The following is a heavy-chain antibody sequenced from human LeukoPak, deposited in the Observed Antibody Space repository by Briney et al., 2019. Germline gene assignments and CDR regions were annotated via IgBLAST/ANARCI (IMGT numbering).Heavy chain of an antibody. CDR2: IYGNDDK. J-gene: IGHJ4*02. D-gene: IGHD4-17*01. V-gene: IGHV2-5*01. CDR3: VHRTTVTSVDH. Sequence: SGPTLVNPPQTLTLTCTFSGFSLSTNAVVVGWVRQPPGKALEWLAFIYGNDDKRYSPSLESRLTITKDTSKNQVVLTVTDMDYVDTATYYCVHRTTVTSVDHWGQGTLVTVSS. CDR1: GFSLSTNAVV.